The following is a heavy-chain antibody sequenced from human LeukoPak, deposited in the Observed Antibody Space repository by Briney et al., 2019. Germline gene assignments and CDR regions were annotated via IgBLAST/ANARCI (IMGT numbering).Heavy chain of an antibody. D-gene: IGHD3-10*01. J-gene: IGHJ5*02. CDR1: GGTFSRYA. CDR2: LKPSSGSA. Sequence: LEASVKVSCKASGGTFSRYAMSWMRQAPGQGPEWMAILKPSSGSATYAQKFQGRLTVTRDMSTGTVYMELSTLRSEDTAVYYCARDRGSGRGWFDPWGQGTLVIVSS. CDR3: ARDRGSGRGWFDP. V-gene: IGHV1-46*01.